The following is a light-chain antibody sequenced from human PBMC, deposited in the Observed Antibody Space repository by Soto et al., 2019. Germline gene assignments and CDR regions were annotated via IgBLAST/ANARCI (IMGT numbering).Light chain of an antibody. CDR3: QQLNGYLELT. Sequence: DIQLTQSPSFLYASVVDRVTITFLASQGISTYLAWYQQKLGKAPKLLIYDASTLQSGVPSRFSGSRSGTEFTLTISSLQPEDFATYYCQQLNGYLELTFGGGTKVDIK. J-gene: IGKJ4*01. CDR1: QGISTY. V-gene: IGKV1-9*01. CDR2: DAS.